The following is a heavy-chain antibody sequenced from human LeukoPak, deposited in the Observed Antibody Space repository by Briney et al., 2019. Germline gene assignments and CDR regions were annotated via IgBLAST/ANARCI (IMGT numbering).Heavy chain of an antibody. CDR1: GGTFSSYA. V-gene: IGHV1-69*01. CDR2: IIPIFGTA. J-gene: IGHJ4*02. Sequence: GSSVKVSCKASGGTFSSYAISWVRQAPGQGLEWMGGIIPIFGTANYAQKFQGRVTITADESTSTAYMELSSLRSEDTAVYYCARDLPGYSYGYYFDYWGQGTLVTVSS. D-gene: IGHD5-18*01. CDR3: ARDLPGYSYGYYFDY.